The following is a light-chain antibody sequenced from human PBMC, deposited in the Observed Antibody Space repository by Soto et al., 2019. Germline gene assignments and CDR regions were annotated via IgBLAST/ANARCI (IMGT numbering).Light chain of an antibody. CDR2: GAS. CDR1: QSVSSSN. Sequence: IVLSQSPGTLSLYPGERATVSCRASQSVSSSNLAWYQQKPGQAPRLLIYGASTRATGIPARFSGSGSGTEFTLTISCLQSEDFATYYCQQYYSYPWTFGQGSKVDI. J-gene: IGKJ1*01. V-gene: IGKV3-15*01. CDR3: QQYYSYPWT.